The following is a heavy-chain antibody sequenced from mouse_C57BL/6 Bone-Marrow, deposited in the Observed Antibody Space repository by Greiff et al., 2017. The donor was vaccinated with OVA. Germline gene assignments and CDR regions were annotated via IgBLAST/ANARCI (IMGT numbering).Heavy chain of an antibody. CDR3: ARFCSYWDGYFDV. V-gene: IGHV1-82*01. J-gene: IGHJ1*03. CDR2: IYPGDGDT. CDR1: GYAFSSSW. Sequence: LQESGPELVKPGASVKISCKASGYAFSSSWMNWVKQRPGKGLEWIGRIYPGDGDTNYNGKFKGKATLTADKSSSTAYMQLSSLTSEDSAVYFCARFCSYWDGYFDVWGTGTTVTVSS. D-gene: IGHD4-1*01.